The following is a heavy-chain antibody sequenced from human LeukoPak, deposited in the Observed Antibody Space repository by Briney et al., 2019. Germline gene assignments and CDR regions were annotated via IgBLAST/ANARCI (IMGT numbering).Heavy chain of an antibody. CDR3: ARGIAAAGTYYYYYMDV. V-gene: IGHV3-21*01. J-gene: IGHJ6*03. CDR1: GFTFSSYS. Sequence: GGSLRLSCAASGFTFSSYSMNWVRQAPGKGREGVSSISSSSSYIYYAGSVKGRFTISRDNAKNSLYLQMNSLRAEDTAVYYCARGIAAAGTYYYYYMDVWGKGTTVTVSS. CDR2: ISSSSSYI. D-gene: IGHD6-13*01.